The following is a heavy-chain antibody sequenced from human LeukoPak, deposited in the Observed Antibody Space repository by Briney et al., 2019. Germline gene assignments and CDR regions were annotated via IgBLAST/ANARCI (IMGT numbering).Heavy chain of an antibody. CDR3: AKQLGYCSDGSCYFPY. J-gene: IGHJ4*02. CDR1: GFTFSSSA. Sequence: EGSLRLSCAASGFTFSSSAMSWVRPAPGKGLEWVSAISNNGGYTYYADSVQGRFTISRDNSKSTLCLQMNSLGAEDTAVYYCAKQLGYCSDGSCYFPYWGQGTLVTVSS. V-gene: IGHV3-23*01. D-gene: IGHD2-15*01. CDR2: ISNNGGYT.